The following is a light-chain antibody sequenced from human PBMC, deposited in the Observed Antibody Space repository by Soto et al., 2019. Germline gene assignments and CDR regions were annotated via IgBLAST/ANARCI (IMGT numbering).Light chain of an antibody. V-gene: IGKV3-15*01. J-gene: IGKJ1*01. CDR2: GAS. CDR3: QQYNNWPPA. Sequence: EIVMAQSPATMSVSPGERATLSCRASQSVSGNLAWYQQKPGQAPRLLIYGASTRATGIPARFSGSGSGTEFTLTISSLQSEDFAVYYCQQYNNWPPAFGQGTKVEIK. CDR1: QSVSGN.